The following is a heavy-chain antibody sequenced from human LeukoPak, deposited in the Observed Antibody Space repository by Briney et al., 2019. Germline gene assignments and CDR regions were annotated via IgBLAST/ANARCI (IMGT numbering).Heavy chain of an antibody. J-gene: IGHJ5*02. CDR1: GGSISSSSYY. CDR3: ARGGNYVWGSYRHNWFDP. D-gene: IGHD3-16*02. Sequence: ASETLSLTCTVSGGSISSSSYYWGWIRQPPGKGLEWIGSIYYSGSTYHNPSLKSRVTISVDTSKNQFSLKLSSVTAADTAVYYCARGGNYVWGSYRHNWFDPWGQGTLVTVSS. V-gene: IGHV4-39*01. CDR2: IYYSGST.